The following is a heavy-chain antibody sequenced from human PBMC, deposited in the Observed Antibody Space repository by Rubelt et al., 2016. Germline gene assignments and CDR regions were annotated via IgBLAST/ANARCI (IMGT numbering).Heavy chain of an antibody. J-gene: IGHJ4*02. Sequence: TFTGYYLHWVRQAPGQGLEWMGRINPNSGGTNYAQKFQGRVTMTRDTSISTAYLQWSSLKASDTAMYYCARKTFSYFDYWGQGTLVTVSS. V-gene: IGHV1-2*06. CDR1: TFTGYY. CDR2: INPNSGGT. CDR3: ARKTFSYFDY.